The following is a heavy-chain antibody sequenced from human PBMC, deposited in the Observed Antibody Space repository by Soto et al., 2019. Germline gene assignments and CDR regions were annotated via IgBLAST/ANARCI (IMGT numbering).Heavy chain of an antibody. Sequence: SVKVSCKASGGTFSSYAISWVRQAPGQGLEWMGGIIPIFGTANYAQKFQGRVTITADESTSTAYMELSSLRSEDTAVYYCARPREGSSGYYPFDYWGQGTLVTVSS. CDR3: ARPREGSSGYYPFDY. J-gene: IGHJ4*02. CDR1: GGTFSSYA. CDR2: IIPIFGTA. V-gene: IGHV1-69*13. D-gene: IGHD3-22*01.